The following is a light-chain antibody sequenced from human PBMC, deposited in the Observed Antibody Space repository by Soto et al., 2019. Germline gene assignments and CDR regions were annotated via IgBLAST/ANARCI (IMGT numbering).Light chain of an antibody. CDR3: QQYNPYSYT. CDR1: ESISSW. J-gene: IGKJ2*01. Sequence: DIQMTQSPSTLSASVGDRVTITCRVTESISSWLAWYQQKPGKAPNLLIYKTSSLESGVPSRFSGGGSGTEFTLTISSLQPDDFATYYCQQYNPYSYTFGQGTKLEIK. CDR2: KTS. V-gene: IGKV1-5*03.